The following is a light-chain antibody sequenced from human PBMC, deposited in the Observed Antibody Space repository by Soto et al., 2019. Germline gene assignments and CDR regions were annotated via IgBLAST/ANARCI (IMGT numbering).Light chain of an antibody. J-gene: IGLJ2*01. CDR1: SSNIGSNT. CDR3: AAWDDSLNGPYVV. CDR2: SNN. Sequence: QSVLTQPPSASGTPGQRVTISCSGSSSNIGSNTVNWYQQLPGTAPQLLIYSNNQRPSGVPDRFSGSKSGTSASLAISGLQSEDEAEYYCAAWDDSLNGPYVVFGGGTKLTVL. V-gene: IGLV1-44*01.